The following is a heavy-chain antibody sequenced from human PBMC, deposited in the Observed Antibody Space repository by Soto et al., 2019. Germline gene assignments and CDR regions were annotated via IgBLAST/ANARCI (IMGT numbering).Heavy chain of an antibody. D-gene: IGHD3-10*01. J-gene: IGHJ4*02. CDR1: GFTFSSYS. V-gene: IGHV3-21*01. CDR2: ISSSSSYI. Sequence: PGGSLRLSCAASGFTFSSYSMNWVRQAPGKGLEWVSSISSSSSYIYYADSVKGRFTISRDNAKNSLYLQMNSLRAEDTAVYYCARGTLWQNVCAIDYWGQGTLVTVSS. CDR3: ARGTLWQNVCAIDY.